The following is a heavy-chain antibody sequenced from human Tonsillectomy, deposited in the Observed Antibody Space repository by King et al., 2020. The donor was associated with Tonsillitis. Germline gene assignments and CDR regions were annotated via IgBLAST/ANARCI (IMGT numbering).Heavy chain of an antibody. CDR1: GFTFSHYW. CDR3: ARERRVHY. J-gene: IGHJ4*02. Sequence: VQLVESGGNLVQPGGSLRLSCAPSGFTFSHYWMTWVRQAPGKGLECVAIIDPDGSDTYYLESVKGRFTIFRDNAKNSLYLQMNSLRAEDTAVYYCARERRVHYWGRGTLVTVSS. CDR2: IDPDGSDT. V-gene: IGHV3-7*01.